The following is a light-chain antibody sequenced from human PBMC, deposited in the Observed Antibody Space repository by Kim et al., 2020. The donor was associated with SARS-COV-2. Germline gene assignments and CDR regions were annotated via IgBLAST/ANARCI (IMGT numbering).Light chain of an antibody. J-gene: IGLJ1*01. Sequence: SYELTQPPPVSVSPGQTASITCSGDKLGDKYACWYQQKPGQSPVLVIYQDSKRPSGIPERFSGSNSGNTATLTISGTQAMDEADYYCQAWDSSKGVFGTGTKVTVL. CDR1: KLGDKY. V-gene: IGLV3-1*01. CDR2: QDS. CDR3: QAWDSSKGV.